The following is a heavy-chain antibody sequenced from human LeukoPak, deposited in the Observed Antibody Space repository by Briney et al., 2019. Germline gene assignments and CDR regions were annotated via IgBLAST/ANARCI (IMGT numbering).Heavy chain of an antibody. D-gene: IGHD3-3*01. J-gene: IGHJ5*02. V-gene: IGHV1-46*01. CDR3: ARDFWSGYYAVYWFDP. Sequence: GASVKVSRKASGYTFTSYYMHWVRQAPGQGLEWMGIINPSGGSTSYAQKFQGRVTMTRDMSTSTVYMELSSRRSEDTAVYYCARDFWSGYYAVYWFDPWGQGTLVTVSS. CDR1: GYTFTSYY. CDR2: INPSGGST.